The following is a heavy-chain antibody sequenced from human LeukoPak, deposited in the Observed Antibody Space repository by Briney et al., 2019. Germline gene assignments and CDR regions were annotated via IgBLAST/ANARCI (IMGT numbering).Heavy chain of an antibody. Sequence: ASVKVSCKASGYTFTGYYMHWVRQAPGQGLEWMGWINPNSGGTNYAQKFQGRVTMTRDTSISTADMELSRLRSDDTAVYYCARVRKYYYDSSGYRFDPWGQGTLVTVSS. J-gene: IGHJ5*02. CDR2: INPNSGGT. CDR3: ARVRKYYYDSSGYRFDP. D-gene: IGHD3-22*01. CDR1: GYTFTGYY. V-gene: IGHV1-2*02.